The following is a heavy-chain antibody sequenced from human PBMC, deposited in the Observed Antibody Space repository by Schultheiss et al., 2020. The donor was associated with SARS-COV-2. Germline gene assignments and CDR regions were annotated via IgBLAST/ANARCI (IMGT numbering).Heavy chain of an antibody. CDR3: ARVGSSGRDYYYGMDV. V-gene: IGHV1-69*13. Sequence: SVKVSCKASGGTFSSYAISWVRQAPGQGLEWMGGIIPIFGTANYAQKFQGRVTITADESTSTVYMDLSSLRSEDTAVYYCARVGSSGRDYYYGMDVWGQGTTVTVSS. J-gene: IGHJ6*02. CDR2: IIPIFGTA. CDR1: GGTFSSYA. D-gene: IGHD3-10*01.